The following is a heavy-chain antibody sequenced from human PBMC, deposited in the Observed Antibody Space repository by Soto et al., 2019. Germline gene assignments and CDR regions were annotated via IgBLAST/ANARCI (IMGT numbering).Heavy chain of an antibody. CDR2: INAGNGNT. D-gene: IGHD3-10*02. J-gene: IGHJ4*02. CDR3: TVHVDVRF. V-gene: IGHV1-3*01. CDR1: GYTFTGYA. Sequence: ASVKVSCKASGYTFTGYAIHWVRQAPGQRLEWMGWINAGNGNTKYSQKFQGRFTISRDDSENTLYLQMNSLKTEDTAVYYCTVHVDVRFWGQGTLVTVSS.